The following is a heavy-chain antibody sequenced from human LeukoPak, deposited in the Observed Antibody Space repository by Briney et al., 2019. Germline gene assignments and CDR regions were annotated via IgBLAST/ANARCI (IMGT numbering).Heavy chain of an antibody. D-gene: IGHD3-10*01. CDR3: ARDLWFGELSDYYGLQL. J-gene: IGHJ6*01. V-gene: IGHV1-2*02. CDR2: INPNSGAT. CDR1: RYTFTADY. Sequence: GASVNVSSTASRYTFTADYMHWVRQTPGQGLEWMGWINPNSGATNYAQKFQGRFTITRDTSISTAYMELSRLRSDDRAVYCCARDLWFGELSDYYGLQLWAEGTRVSVSS.